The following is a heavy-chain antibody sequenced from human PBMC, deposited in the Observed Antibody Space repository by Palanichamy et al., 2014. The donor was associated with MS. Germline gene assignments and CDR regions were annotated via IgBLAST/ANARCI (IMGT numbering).Heavy chain of an antibody. CDR1: GFTFSSYA. V-gene: IGHV3-23*01. CDR3: ARDPEEYGMDV. CDR2: IGARSGNT. J-gene: IGHJ6*02. Sequence: EVQLLESGGGLVQPEGSLRLSCAASGFTFSSYAMSWVRQGPGKGLEWVSSIGARSGNTYYADSVKGRITISRDNSKNTLYLQMNSLRVEDTAVYYCARDPEEYGMDVWGQGTTVTVSS.